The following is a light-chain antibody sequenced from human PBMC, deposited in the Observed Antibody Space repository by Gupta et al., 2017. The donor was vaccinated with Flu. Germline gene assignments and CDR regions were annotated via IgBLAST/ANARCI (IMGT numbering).Light chain of an antibody. V-gene: IGLV2-14*01. CDR1: NSDIGRYNY. CDR2: EVN. CDR3: SSHTTGSTLVV. J-gene: IGLJ3*02. Sequence: SALTPPASVSASPGQPTTITCTGTNSDIGRYNYVSWYQQPPGKAPKLLIFEVNNRPSGVSDRFSGSKSGSTASLTISGLQADDEADYYCSSHTTGSTLVVFGGGTKLTVL.